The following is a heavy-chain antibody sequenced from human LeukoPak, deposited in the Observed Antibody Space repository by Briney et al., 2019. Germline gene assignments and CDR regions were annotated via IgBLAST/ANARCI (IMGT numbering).Heavy chain of an antibody. D-gene: IGHD1-26*01. CDR3: ARGVLVGATKAALGY. CDR1: GYTFTGYY. Sequence: ASVKVSCKASGYTFTGYYMHWVRQAPGQGLEWMGWINPNSGGTNYAQKFQGWVTMTRDTSISTAYMELSRLRSDDTAVYYCARGVLVGATKAALGYWGQGTLVTVSS. V-gene: IGHV1-2*04. CDR2: INPNSGGT. J-gene: IGHJ4*02.